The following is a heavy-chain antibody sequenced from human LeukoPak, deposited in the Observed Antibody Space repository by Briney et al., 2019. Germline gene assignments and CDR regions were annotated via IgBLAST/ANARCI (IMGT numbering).Heavy chain of an antibody. CDR2: IYSSGTT. Sequence: SETLSLTCTVSGGSISGYFWAWIRRPAGKGLEWIGRIYSSGTTNYNLSLKSRVTMSVDMSKNQFSLSLTSVTAADTAIYYCAREARGGSTYFDNWGQGTLVTVSS. V-gene: IGHV4-4*07. D-gene: IGHD1-26*01. J-gene: IGHJ4*02. CDR3: AREARGGSTYFDN. CDR1: GGSISGYF.